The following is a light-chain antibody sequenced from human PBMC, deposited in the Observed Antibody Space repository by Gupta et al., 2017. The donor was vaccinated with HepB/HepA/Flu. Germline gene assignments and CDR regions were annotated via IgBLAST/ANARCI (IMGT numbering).Light chain of an antibody. V-gene: IGLV2-11*01. J-gene: IGLJ2*01. CDR1: SSDIGGYDF. CDR3: CSYADTYVVV. CDR2: DVH. Sequence: QSALTQPRSVSGSPGPSVTISCTGTSSDIGGYDFVTWYQQHAGKAPKVIIYDVHKRPPGVPERFSGSKSANTASLTISGLQAEDEADYYCCSYADTYVVVFGGGTRLTVL.